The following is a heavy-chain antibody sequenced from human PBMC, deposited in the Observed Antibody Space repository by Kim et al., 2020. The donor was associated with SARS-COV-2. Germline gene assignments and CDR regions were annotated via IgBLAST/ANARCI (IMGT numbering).Heavy chain of an antibody. D-gene: IGHD6-13*01. Sequence: ASVKVSCKASGGTFSSYAISWVRQAPGQGLEWMGGIIPIFGTANYAQKFQGRVTITADESTSTAYMELSSLRSEDTAVYYCGGTRPERTGPFTGIAAAGILDLYYYYYGMDVWGQGTTVTVSS. CDR3: GGTRPERTGPFTGIAAAGILDLYYYYYGMDV. CDR1: GGTFSSYA. CDR2: IIPIFGTA. J-gene: IGHJ6*02. V-gene: IGHV1-69*13.